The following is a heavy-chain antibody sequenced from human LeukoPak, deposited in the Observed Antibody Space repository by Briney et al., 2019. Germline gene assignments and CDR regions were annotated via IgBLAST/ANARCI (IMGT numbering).Heavy chain of an antibody. CDR1: GFTFSSYA. D-gene: IGHD3-3*02. Sequence: GSLRLSCAASGFTFSSYAMSWVRQAPGKGLEWVSAISGSGGSTYNADSVKGRFTISRDNSKNTLYLQMNSLRAEDTAVYYCANLSLFGVVTYYGMDVWGQGTTVTVSS. J-gene: IGHJ6*02. CDR2: ISGSGGST. CDR3: ANLSLFGVVTYYGMDV. V-gene: IGHV3-23*01.